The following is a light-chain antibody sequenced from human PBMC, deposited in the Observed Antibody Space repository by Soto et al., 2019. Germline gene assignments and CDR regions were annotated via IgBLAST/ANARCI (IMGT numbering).Light chain of an antibody. V-gene: IGLV2-14*01. Sequence: QSALTQPASVSGSPGQSIAISFTGTSSDVGAYNHVSWYQQHPGNAPKIIIYDVSDRPSGVSNRFSGSKSGNTASLTISGLQAEDEADYYCSSYTTTNTVIFGGGTKLTVL. CDR3: SSYTTTNTVI. CDR1: SSDVGAYNH. CDR2: DVS. J-gene: IGLJ2*01.